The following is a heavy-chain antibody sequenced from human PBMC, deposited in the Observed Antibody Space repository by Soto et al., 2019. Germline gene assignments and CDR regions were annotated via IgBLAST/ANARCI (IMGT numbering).Heavy chain of an antibody. CDR1: GYTLTELS. CDR3: ATVIAARTYYYYGMDV. Sequence: GASVKVSCKVSGYTLTELSMHWVRQAPGKGLEWMGGFDPEDGETIYAQKFQGRVTMTEDTSTDTAYMELSSLRSEDTAVYYCATVIAARTYYYYGMDVWGQGTTVTVSS. V-gene: IGHV1-24*01. J-gene: IGHJ6*02. CDR2: FDPEDGET. D-gene: IGHD6-6*01.